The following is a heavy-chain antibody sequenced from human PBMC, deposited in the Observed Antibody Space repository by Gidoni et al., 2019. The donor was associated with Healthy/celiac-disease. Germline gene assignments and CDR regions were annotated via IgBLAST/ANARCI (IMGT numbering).Heavy chain of an antibody. D-gene: IGHD4-17*01. CDR1: GGSISSYY. V-gene: IGHV4-59*01. J-gene: IGHJ6*02. Sequence: QVQLQESGPGLVKPSETLSLTCTVSGGSISSYYWSWIRQPPGKGLEWLGYVYYSGSTNYNPSLKSRVTISVDTSKNQFSLKLSSVTAADTAVYYCARVEGSTVTTRDYYYYGMDVWGQGTTVTVSS. CDR2: VYYSGST. CDR3: ARVEGSTVTTRDYYYYGMDV.